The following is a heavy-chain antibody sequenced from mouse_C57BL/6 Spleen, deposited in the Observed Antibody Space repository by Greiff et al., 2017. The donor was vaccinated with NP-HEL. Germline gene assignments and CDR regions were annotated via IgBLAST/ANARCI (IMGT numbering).Heavy chain of an antibody. CDR2: INPGSGGT. V-gene: IGHV1-54*01. CDR3: GRSREDYYDEGY. J-gene: IGHJ2*01. D-gene: IGHD1-1*01. Sequence: QVQLKESGAELVRPGTSVKVSCKASGYAFTNSLIEWVKQRPGQGLEWIGVINPGSGGTNYNEKFKGKATLTADKSSSTAYMQLSSLTSEDSAVYFCGRSREDYYDEGYWGQGTTLTVSS. CDR1: GYAFTNSL.